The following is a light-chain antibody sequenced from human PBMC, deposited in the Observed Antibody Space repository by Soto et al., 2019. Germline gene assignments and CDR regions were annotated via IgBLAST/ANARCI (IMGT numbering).Light chain of an antibody. CDR1: QSVASGH. CDR3: QHFGDSPLWA. Sequence: EIVLTQSPGTLSLSPGERATLSCRASQSVASGHLAWYQQKPGQTPRLLIYGASTRATGIPDRFSGSGSGTDFTLTISRLEPEDFAVYCCQHFGDSPLWAFGQGTEVEIK. CDR2: GAS. V-gene: IGKV3-20*01. J-gene: IGKJ1*01.